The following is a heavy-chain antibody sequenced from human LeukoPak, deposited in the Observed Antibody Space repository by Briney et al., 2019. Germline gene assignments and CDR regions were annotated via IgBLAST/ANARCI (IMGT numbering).Heavy chain of an antibody. CDR2: IYYSGST. V-gene: IGHV4-59*08. D-gene: IGHD3-3*01. J-gene: IGHJ6*03. CDR3: ARHGTYDFWSGYYSQYYYYYMDV. Sequence: SETLSLTCTVSGGSISSYYWSWIRQPPGKGLEWIGYIYYSGSTNYNPSLQSRVTISADTSKNQFSLKLSSVTAADTAVYYCARHGTYDFWSGYYSQYYYYYMDVWGKGTTVTVSS. CDR1: GGSISSYY.